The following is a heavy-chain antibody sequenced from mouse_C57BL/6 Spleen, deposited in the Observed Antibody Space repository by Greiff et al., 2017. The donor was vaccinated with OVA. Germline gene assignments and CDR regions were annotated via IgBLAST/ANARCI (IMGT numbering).Heavy chain of an antibody. CDR3: ARDQGSQIYHDYVEAMDY. Sequence: EVKLVESGGGLVKPGGSLKLSCAASGFTFSSYAMSWVRQTPEKRLEWVATISDGGSYTYYPDNVKGRFTISRDNAKNNLYLQMSHLKSEDTAMYYCARDQGSQIYHDYVEAMDYWGQGTSVTVSS. CDR2: ISDGGSYT. CDR1: GFTFSSYA. V-gene: IGHV5-4*01. D-gene: IGHD2-4*01. J-gene: IGHJ4*01.